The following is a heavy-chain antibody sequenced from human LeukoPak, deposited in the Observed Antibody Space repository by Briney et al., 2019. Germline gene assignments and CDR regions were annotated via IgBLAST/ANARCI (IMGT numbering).Heavy chain of an antibody. CDR2: IYSSGSA. D-gene: IGHD3-16*01. Sequence: SETLSLTCSGSGGSLSNYYWTWIRRPPGKEREWIEYIYSSGSANYNPSLKSRVNISIDTSENQFSLKLSSVTAADTAVYYCARRSWGSDFDYWGQGALVTVSS. CDR3: ARRSWGSDFDY. J-gene: IGHJ4*02. CDR1: GGSLSNYY. V-gene: IGHV4-59*01.